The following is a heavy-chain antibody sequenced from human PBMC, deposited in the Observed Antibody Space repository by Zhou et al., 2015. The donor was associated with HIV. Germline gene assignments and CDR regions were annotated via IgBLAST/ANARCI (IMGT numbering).Heavy chain of an antibody. V-gene: IGHV3-74*02. CDR2: INTDETIT. CDR1: GFTFSSYW. Sequence: EVQLLQSGGDLVQPGGSLRLSCEASGFTFSSYWMHWVRQDPGKGLTWVARINTDETITSYADSVKGRFSISRDNAKNTLYLYMSSLRAEDTAVYYCVRGGGMPMEYWGQGTLVTVSS. J-gene: IGHJ4*02. D-gene: IGHD3-16*01. CDR3: VRGGGMPMEY.